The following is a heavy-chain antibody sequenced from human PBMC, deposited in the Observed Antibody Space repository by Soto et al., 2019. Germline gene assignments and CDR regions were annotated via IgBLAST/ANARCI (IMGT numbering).Heavy chain of an antibody. CDR1: GYSFTNNY. D-gene: IGHD3-3*01. CDR2: INPSGAST. Sequence: QVQLVQSGAEVIKPGASVKISCKASGYSFTNNYINWVRQAPGQGLEWVGLINPSGASTTYAQNFQGRDTMTRDTSTRTVYMELSSLRSDDTAVYYCARVCGLVKHDDFWSGYYDYWGQGTQVTVSS. V-gene: IGHV1-46*01. CDR3: ARVCGLVKHDDFWSGYYDY. J-gene: IGHJ4*02.